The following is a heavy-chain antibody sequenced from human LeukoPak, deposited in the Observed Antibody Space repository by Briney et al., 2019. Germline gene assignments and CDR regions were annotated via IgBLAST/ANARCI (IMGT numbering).Heavy chain of an antibody. CDR2: ISYDGSNE. CDR3: AKDQGSGLLDY. CDR1: GFTFSSYG. J-gene: IGHJ4*02. V-gene: IGHV3-30*18. D-gene: IGHD3-10*01. Sequence: GGSLRLSCAASGFTFSSYGMHWVRQAPGKGLEWVAVISYDGSNEYYADSVKGRFTISRDNSKNTLYLQMNSLRAEDTAVYYCAKDQGSGLLDYWGQGTLVTVSS.